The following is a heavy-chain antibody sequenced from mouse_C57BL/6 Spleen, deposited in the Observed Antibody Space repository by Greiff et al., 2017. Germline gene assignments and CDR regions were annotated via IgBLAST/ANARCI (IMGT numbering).Heavy chain of an antibody. Sequence: EVMLVESGGGLVKPGGSLKLSCAASGFTFSSYAMPWVSQTPEKRLEWVATICDGGRYTYYPYNVKGRFTISRDNAKNNLYMQMSHLTSEDTDIYNCAREETAQTKLDYGGQGTTLTVSS. CDR1: GFTFSSYA. CDR2: ICDGGRYT. CDR3: AREETAQTKLDY. V-gene: IGHV5-4*01. J-gene: IGHJ2*01. D-gene: IGHD3-2*02.